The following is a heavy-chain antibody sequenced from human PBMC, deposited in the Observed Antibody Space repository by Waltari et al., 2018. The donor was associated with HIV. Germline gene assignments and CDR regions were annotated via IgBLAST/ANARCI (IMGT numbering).Heavy chain of an antibody. V-gene: IGHV3-30*18. CDR3: AKDSGGGGSSAIDY. J-gene: IGHJ4*02. CDR2: ISYDGSNK. Sequence: QVQLVESGGGVVQPGRSLRLSCAASGFTFSSYGMHWVRQAPGKGLEWVAVISYDGSNKYYADSVKGRFTISRDNSKNTLYLQMNSLRAEDTAVYYCAKDSGGGGSSAIDYWGQGTLVTVSS. CDR1: GFTFSSYG. D-gene: IGHD3-16*01.